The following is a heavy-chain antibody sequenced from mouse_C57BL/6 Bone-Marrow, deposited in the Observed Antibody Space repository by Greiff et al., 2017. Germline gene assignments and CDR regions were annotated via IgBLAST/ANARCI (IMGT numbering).Heavy chain of an antibody. J-gene: IGHJ1*03. CDR1: GYTFTDYY. CDR2: INPNNGGT. CDR3: AREGYYGSSYWYFDV. V-gene: IGHV1-26*01. D-gene: IGHD1-1*01. Sequence: EVQLQQSGPELVKPGASVQISCKASGYTFTDYYMNWVKQSHGKSLEWIGDINPNNGGTSYNQKFKGKATLTVDKSSSTAYMELRSLTSEDSAVYYCAREGYYGSSYWYFDVWGTGTTVTVSS.